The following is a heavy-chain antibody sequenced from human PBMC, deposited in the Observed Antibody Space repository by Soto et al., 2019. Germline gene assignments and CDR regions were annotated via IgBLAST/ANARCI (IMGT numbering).Heavy chain of an antibody. D-gene: IGHD5-12*01. CDR2: ISSNGGST. J-gene: IGHJ4*02. CDR3: ARSGSGYDFDY. V-gene: IGHV3-64*02. Sequence: GGSLRLSCAASGFTFSSYAMHWVRQAPGKGLEYVSAISSNGGSTYYADSVKGRFTISRDNSKNTLYLQMGSLRAEDMAVYYCARSGSGYDFDYWGQGTLVTVSS. CDR1: GFTFSSYA.